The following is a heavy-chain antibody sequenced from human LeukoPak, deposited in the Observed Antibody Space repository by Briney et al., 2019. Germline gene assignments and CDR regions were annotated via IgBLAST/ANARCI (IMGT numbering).Heavy chain of an antibody. V-gene: IGHV3-9*01. Sequence: QPGGSLRLSCAASGFTFDDYAMHWVRQAPGKGLEWVSGISWNSDSTGYGDSVKGRFTISRDNAKNSLSLQMHSLRPEDTALYYCAKPKTTSSGWYFFDTWGQGTLVTVSS. J-gene: IGHJ4*02. D-gene: IGHD6-19*01. CDR2: ISWNSDST. CDR1: GFTFDDYA. CDR3: AKPKTTSSGWYFFDT.